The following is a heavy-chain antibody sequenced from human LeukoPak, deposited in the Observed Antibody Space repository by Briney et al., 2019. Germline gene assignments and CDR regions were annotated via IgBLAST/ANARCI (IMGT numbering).Heavy chain of an antibody. J-gene: IGHJ4*02. CDR3: ARDFGAERWLQTTDDY. CDR1: GYTFTGYA. Sequence: SVNVSCTASGYTFTGYAISWVRQAPGQGLEWMGGIIPISGTANYAQKFQGRVTITADESTSTAYMELSSLRSEDTAVYYCARDFGAERWLQTTDDYWGQGTLVTVSS. V-gene: IGHV1-69*13. D-gene: IGHD5-24*01. CDR2: IIPISGTA.